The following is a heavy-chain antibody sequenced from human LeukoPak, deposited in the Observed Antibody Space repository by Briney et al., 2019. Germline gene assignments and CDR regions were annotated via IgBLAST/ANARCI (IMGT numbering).Heavy chain of an antibody. J-gene: IGHJ4*02. Sequence: GGSLRLSYAASGFTFSSYAMHWVRQAPGKGLEWVAVISYDGSNKYYADSVKGRFTISRDNSKNTLYLQMNSLRAEDTAVYYCARDWSNYVLDYWGQGTLVTVSS. CDR2: ISYDGSNK. V-gene: IGHV3-30-3*01. CDR3: ARDWSNYVLDY. D-gene: IGHD4-11*01. CDR1: GFTFSSYA.